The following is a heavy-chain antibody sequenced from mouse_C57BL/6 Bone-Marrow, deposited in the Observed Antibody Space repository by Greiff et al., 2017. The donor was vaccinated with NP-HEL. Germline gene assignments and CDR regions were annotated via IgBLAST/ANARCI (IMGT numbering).Heavy chain of an antibody. Sequence: VQLKESVAELVRPGASVKLSCTASGFNIKNTYMPWVKQRPEQGLEWIGRIDPANGNTKYAPKFQGKATITADTSSNTAYLQLSSLTSEDTAIYYCAREVTELAYWGQETLVTVSA. V-gene: IGHV14-3*01. J-gene: IGHJ3*01. CDR2: IDPANGNT. D-gene: IGHD2-2*01. CDR1: GFNIKNTY. CDR3: AREVTELAY.